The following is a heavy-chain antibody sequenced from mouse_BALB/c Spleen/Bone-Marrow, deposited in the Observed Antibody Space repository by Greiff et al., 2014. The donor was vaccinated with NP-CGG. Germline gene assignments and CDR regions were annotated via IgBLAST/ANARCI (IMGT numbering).Heavy chain of an antibody. Sequence: VQLQQPGAELVRPGSSVKISCKASGYAFSSYWMNWVKQRPGQGLEWIGQIYPGAGDTNYNGKFKGKATLTADKSSSTAYMQLSSLTSEDSAVYFCARVRSWADYWGQGTTHT. D-gene: IGHD4-1*01. CDR2: IYPGAGDT. CDR1: GYAFSSYW. J-gene: IGHJ2*01. CDR3: ARVRSWADY. V-gene: IGHV1-80*01.